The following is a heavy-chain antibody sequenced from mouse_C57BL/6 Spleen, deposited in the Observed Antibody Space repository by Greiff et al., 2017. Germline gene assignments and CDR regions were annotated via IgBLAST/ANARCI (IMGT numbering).Heavy chain of an antibody. Sequence: VQLQQSGPELVKPGASVKISCKASGYAFSSSWMNWVKQRPGKGLEWIGRIYPGDGDTNYNGKFKGKATLTADKSSSTAYMQLNSLTSEDSAVYFCARRGFITTVVAHYYAMDYWGQGTSVTVSS. V-gene: IGHV1-82*01. J-gene: IGHJ4*01. CDR3: ARRGFITTVVAHYYAMDY. CDR2: IYPGDGDT. CDR1: GYAFSSSW. D-gene: IGHD1-1*01.